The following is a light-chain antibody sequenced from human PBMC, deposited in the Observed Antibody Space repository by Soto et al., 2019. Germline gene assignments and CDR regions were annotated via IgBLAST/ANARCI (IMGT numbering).Light chain of an antibody. Sequence: QSVLTQPASVSGSPGQSITISCTGTSSDVGAFNYVSWYQQYPGEVPKLLIYEVTNRPSGVSLRFSGSKSGNVASLTISGLQAEDEADYYCTSKKGDITYVLATGTKV. CDR1: SSDVGAFNY. V-gene: IGLV2-14*01. CDR3: TSKKGDITYV. J-gene: IGLJ1*01. CDR2: EVT.